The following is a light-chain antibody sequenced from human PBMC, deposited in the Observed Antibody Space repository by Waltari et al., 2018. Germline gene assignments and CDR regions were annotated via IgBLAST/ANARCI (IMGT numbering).Light chain of an antibody. Sequence: DIQMTQSPSSLSASVGDRVIITCRASQNINNYLNWYQQKPGKAPKLLIYASSNLQGGVPSRFSVDGSGTDFTLTISTLQPEDFATYYCQQSSSSPITFGPGTKVDVK. CDR1: QNINNY. J-gene: IGKJ3*01. V-gene: IGKV1-39*01. CDR2: ASS. CDR3: QQSSSSPIT.